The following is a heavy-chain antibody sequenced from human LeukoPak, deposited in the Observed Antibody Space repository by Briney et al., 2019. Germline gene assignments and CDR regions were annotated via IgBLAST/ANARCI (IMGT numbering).Heavy chain of an antibody. J-gene: IGHJ2*01. CDR3: ARGNYYDFWSGTVL. V-gene: IGHV1-69*13. CDR1: GYTLTELS. D-gene: IGHD3-3*01. CDR2: IIPIFGTA. Sequence: GASVKVSCKVSGYTLTELSMHWVRQAPGQGLEWMGGIIPIFGTANYAQKFQGRVTITADESTSTAYMELSSLRSEDTAVYYCARGNYYDFWSGTVLWGRGTLVTVSS.